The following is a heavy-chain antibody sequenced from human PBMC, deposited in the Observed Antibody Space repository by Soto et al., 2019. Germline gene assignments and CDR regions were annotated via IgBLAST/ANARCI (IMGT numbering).Heavy chain of an antibody. CDR1: GFTFSGSA. J-gene: IGHJ4*02. Sequence: GGSLRLSCAASGFTFSGSAMHWVRQASGKGLEWVGRIRSKANSYATAYAASVEGRFTISRDDSKNTAYLQMNSLKTEDTAVYYCTPSGWPYYFDYWGQGTLVTVS. V-gene: IGHV3-73*01. CDR3: TPSGWPYYFDY. CDR2: IRSKANSYAT. D-gene: IGHD6-19*01.